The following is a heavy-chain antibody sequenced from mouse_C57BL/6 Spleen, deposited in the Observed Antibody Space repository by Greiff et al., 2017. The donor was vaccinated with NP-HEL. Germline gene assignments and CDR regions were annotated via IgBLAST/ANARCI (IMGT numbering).Heavy chain of an antibody. Sequence: VKLMESGPELVKPGASVKISCKASGYAFSSSWMNWVKQRPGKGLEWIGRIYPGDGDTNYNGKFKGKATLTADKSSSTAYMQLSSLTSEDSAVYFCARSWLLPFAYWGQGTLVTVSA. CDR1: GYAFSSSW. CDR2: IYPGDGDT. V-gene: IGHV1-82*01. J-gene: IGHJ3*01. CDR3: ARSWLLPFAY. D-gene: IGHD2-3*01.